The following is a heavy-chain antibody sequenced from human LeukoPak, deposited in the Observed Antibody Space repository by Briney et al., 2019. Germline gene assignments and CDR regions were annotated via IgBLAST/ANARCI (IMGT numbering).Heavy chain of an antibody. D-gene: IGHD3-22*01. J-gene: IGHJ4*02. CDR2: INHSGIN. V-gene: IGHV4-34*01. CDR3: ARGFSGDSSGYWGYFDY. CDR1: GGSFSGYS. Sequence: SETLSLTCAFYGGSFSGYSLTWIRQPPGKGLEWIGEINHSGINHFNPSLKSRVTISADTSRNQFSLKLSSVTAADTAVYYCARGFSGDSSGYWGYFDYWGQGTLVTVSS.